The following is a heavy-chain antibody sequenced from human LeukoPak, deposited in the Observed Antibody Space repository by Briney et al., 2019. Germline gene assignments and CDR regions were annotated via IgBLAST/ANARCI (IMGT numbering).Heavy chain of an antibody. CDR2: IYYSGST. Sequence: SETLSLTCTVSGGSISSYYWSWIRQPPGKGLEWIGYIYYSGSTNYNPSLKSRVTISVDTPKNQFSLKLSSVTAADTAVYYCARVGRVGATPGTILGAFDIWGQGTMVTVSS. J-gene: IGHJ3*02. CDR3: ARVGRVGATPGTILGAFDI. V-gene: IGHV4-59*01. CDR1: GGSISSYY. D-gene: IGHD1-26*01.